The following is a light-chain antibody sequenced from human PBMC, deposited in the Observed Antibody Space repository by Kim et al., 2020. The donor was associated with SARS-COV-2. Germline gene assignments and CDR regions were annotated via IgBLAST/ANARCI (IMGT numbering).Light chain of an antibody. V-gene: IGLV1-47*01. J-gene: IGLJ2*01. CDR3: AAWDDSLSGKV. CDR1: SSNIGSNY. CDR2: ENN. Sequence: GKRVTISCAGSSSNIGSNYVAWHQQLPGTAPRLLIYENNKRPSGVRDRFSGSKSDPSASLAISGLRSEDEADYYCAAWDDSLSGKVFGGGTQLTVL.